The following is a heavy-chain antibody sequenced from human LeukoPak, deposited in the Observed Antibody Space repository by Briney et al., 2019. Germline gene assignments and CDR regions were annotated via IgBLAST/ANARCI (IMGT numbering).Heavy chain of an antibody. CDR3: ARGAMVRGVIIPTGYGMDV. J-gene: IGHJ6*02. CDR2: TYYRSKWYN. Sequence: SQTLSLTCAISGDSVSSNSAAWNWIRQSPSRGLEWLGRTYYRSKWYNDYAVSVKSRITINPDTSKNQFSLQLNSVTPEDTAVYYCARGAMVRGVIIPTGYGMDVWGQGTTVTVSS. CDR1: GDSVSSNSAA. V-gene: IGHV6-1*01. D-gene: IGHD3-10*01.